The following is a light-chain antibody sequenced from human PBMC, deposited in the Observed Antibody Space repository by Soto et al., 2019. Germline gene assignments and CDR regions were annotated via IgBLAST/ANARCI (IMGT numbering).Light chain of an antibody. CDR3: QQYGDSQWT. J-gene: IGKJ1*01. CDR1: QSVRNSH. V-gene: IGKV3-20*01. Sequence: EIVLTQSPGTLSLSPGERATLSCRASQSVRNSHLAWYQQKPGQPPRLLISRAASRAPGIPDRFSGSGSGTGFTLSISKLEPEDSALYYCQQYGDSQWTFGLGTKVEI. CDR2: RAA.